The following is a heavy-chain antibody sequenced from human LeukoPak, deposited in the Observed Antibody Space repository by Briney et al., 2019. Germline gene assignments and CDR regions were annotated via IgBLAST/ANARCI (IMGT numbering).Heavy chain of an antibody. CDR3: ARDHGIADYDAFDI. J-gene: IGHJ3*02. Sequence: SETLSLTCTVSGGSISSYYWSWIRQPPGKGLEWIGYIYYSGSTNYNPSLKSRVTISVDTSKNQFSLKLSSVTAADTAVYYCARDHGIADYDAFDIWGQGTMVTVSS. CDR2: IYYSGST. V-gene: IGHV4-59*01. CDR1: GGSISSYY. D-gene: IGHD6-13*01.